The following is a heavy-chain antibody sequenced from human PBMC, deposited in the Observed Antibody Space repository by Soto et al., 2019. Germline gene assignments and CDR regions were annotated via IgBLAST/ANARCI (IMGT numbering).Heavy chain of an antibody. CDR2: IWYDGSNK. Sequence: LRLSCAASGFTFSSYGMHWVRQAPGKGLEWVAVIWYDGSNKYYADSVKGRFTISRDNSKNTLYLQMNSLRAEDTAVYYCARDLAYYYDSSGYYFDYWGQGTLVTVS. CDR3: ARDLAYYYDSSGYYFDY. CDR1: GFTFSSYG. V-gene: IGHV3-33*01. J-gene: IGHJ4*02. D-gene: IGHD3-22*01.